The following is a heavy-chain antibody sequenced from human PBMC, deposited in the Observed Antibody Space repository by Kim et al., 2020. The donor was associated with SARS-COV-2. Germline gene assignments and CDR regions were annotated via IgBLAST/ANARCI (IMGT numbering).Heavy chain of an antibody. CDR1: GFTLSSYW. CDR2: ISGDGSST. D-gene: IGHD6-19*01. Sequence: GGSLRLSCAASGFTLSSYWMHWVRQAPGKGLVWVSRISGDGSSTSYADSMKGRFTISRDNAKNTLYLQMNSLRVEDTAVYYCARRAYSSGWWYFDYWGQG. V-gene: IGHV3-74*01. J-gene: IGHJ4*02. CDR3: ARRAYSSGWWYFDY.